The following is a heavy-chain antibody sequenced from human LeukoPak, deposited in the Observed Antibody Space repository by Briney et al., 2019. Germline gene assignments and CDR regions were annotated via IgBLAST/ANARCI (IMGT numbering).Heavy chain of an antibody. D-gene: IGHD3-22*01. CDR3: VRARPSHRITMIVVVIGPLDY. CDR2: INHSGST. J-gene: IGHJ4*02. Sequence: PSETLSLTCAVYGGSFSGYYWSWIRQPPGKGLEWIGEINHSGSTNYNPSLKSRVTISVDTSKNQFSLKLSSVTAADTAVYYCVRARPSHRITMIVVVIGPLDYWGQGTLVTVSS. V-gene: IGHV4-34*01. CDR1: GGSFSGYY.